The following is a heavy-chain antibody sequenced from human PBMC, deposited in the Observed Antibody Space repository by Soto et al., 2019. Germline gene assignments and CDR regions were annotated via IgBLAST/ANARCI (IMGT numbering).Heavy chain of an antibody. Sequence: PGGSLRLSCAASGFTFSSYAMSWVRQAPGKWLEWVSAISGSGGSTYYADSVKGRFTISRDNSKNTLYLQMNSLRAEDTAVYYCAKGKTHYGSVSYYILDYWGQGXLVTVYS. V-gene: IGHV3-23*01. CDR2: ISGSGGST. J-gene: IGHJ4*02. D-gene: IGHD3-10*01. CDR1: GFTFSSYA. CDR3: AKGKTHYGSVSYYILDY.